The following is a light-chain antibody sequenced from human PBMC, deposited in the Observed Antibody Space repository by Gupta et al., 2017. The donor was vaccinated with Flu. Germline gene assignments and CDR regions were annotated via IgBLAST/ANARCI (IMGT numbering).Light chain of an antibody. Sequence: QSVLTQPPSASGTPGQTVFISCSGDSSNVGGNAVSWYQQFPGMAPKLLIYSNDQRPSGVPDRFSGSKSGTSASLAISGLQADDEADYYCAAWDDSRKGVVFGGGTKVTVL. CDR2: SND. J-gene: IGLJ2*01. V-gene: IGLV1-44*01. CDR1: SSNVGGNA. CDR3: AAWDDSRKGVV.